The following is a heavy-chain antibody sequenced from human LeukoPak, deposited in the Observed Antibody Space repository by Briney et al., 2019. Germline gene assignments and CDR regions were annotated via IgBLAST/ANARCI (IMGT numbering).Heavy chain of an antibody. V-gene: IGHV4-34*01. Sequence: PSETLSLTCAVYGGSFSGYYCSWVRQPPGKGLEWIGEINHSGSTNYNPSLKSRVTISIDTSKNQFSLKLSSVTAADTAVYYCARSDSSSWGYYYYYYMDVWGKGPRSPSP. D-gene: IGHD6-13*01. CDR1: GGSFSGYY. CDR3: ARSDSSSWGYYYYYYMDV. J-gene: IGHJ6*03. CDR2: INHSGST.